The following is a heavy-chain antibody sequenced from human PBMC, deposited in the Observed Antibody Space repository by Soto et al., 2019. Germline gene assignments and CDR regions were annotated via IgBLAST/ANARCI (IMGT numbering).Heavy chain of an antibody. CDR3: VREVCSGGLCKVFDY. Sequence: EVHLVESGGYLLQPGGSLRLSCAASGFTFSSYWMHWARQAPGKGLVWLSSIDGVGTVIPHADSVKGRFTVSMDNAKNKLYLQMNSLRAEDTAVYYCVREVCSGGLCKVFDYWGQGTPVTVSS. CDR1: GFTFSSYW. J-gene: IGHJ4*02. V-gene: IGHV3-74*01. CDR2: IDGVGTVI. D-gene: IGHD2-15*01.